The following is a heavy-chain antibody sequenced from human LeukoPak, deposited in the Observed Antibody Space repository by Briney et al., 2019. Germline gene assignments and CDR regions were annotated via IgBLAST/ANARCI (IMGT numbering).Heavy chain of an antibody. D-gene: IGHD3-16*01. V-gene: IGHV4-34*01. Sequence: SETLSLTCAVYGGSFSGYYWSWIRQPPGKGLEWIGEVNHSGSTNYNPSLKSRVTISVDTSKNQFSLKLSSVIAADTAVYYCARGGRGTDYWGQGTLVTVSS. CDR2: VNHSGST. CDR1: GGSFSGYY. CDR3: ARGGRGTDY. J-gene: IGHJ4*02.